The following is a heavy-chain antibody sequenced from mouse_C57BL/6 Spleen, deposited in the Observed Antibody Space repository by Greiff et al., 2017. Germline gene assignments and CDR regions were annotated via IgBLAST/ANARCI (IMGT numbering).Heavy chain of an antibody. CDR1: GYTFTSYW. V-gene: IGHV1-64*01. J-gene: IGHJ2*01. CDR2: IHPNSGST. CDR3: AKCFGGYFDY. Sequence: QVQLQQPGAELVKPGASVKLSCTASGYTFTSYWMHWVQQRPGQGLEWIGMIHPNSGSTNYTEKFQSKATLTIDKSSSTAYMQLSSLTSEDSAVYYCAKCFGGYFDYWGQGTTLTVSA. D-gene: IGHD1-1*02.